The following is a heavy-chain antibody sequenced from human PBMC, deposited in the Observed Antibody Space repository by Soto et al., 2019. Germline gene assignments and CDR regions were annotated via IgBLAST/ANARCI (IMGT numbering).Heavy chain of an antibody. CDR1: GGSISSSSYY. J-gene: IGHJ6*03. D-gene: IGHD2-2*01. CDR2: IYYSGST. V-gene: IGHV4-39*01. CDR3: ARRRVVPAAMPYYYYYMDV. Sequence: SETLSLTCTVSGGSISSSSYYWGWIRQPPGKGLEWIGSIYYSGSTYYNPSLKSRFTISVDTSKNQFSLKLSSVTAADTAVYYCARRRVVPAAMPYYYYYMDVWGKGTTVTVSS.